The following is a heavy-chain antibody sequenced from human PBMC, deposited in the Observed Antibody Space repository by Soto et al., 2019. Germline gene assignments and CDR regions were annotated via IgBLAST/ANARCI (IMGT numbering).Heavy chain of an antibody. J-gene: IGHJ4*02. V-gene: IGHV1-3*01. CDR1: GYTFTCYA. D-gene: IGHD6-19*01. CDR2: INAGNGHK. CDR3: ARVSGWYHLDY. Sequence: ASVKVSCKDSGYTFTCYAMHWVRQAPGQRLEWMGWINAGNGHKKYSQKFQGRVTITRDTSASTAYMELSSLRSEDTAVYYCARVSGWYHLDYWGQGTLVTVSS.